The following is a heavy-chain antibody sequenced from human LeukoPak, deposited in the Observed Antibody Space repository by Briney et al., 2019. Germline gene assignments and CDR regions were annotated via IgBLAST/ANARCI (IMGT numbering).Heavy chain of an antibody. Sequence: SETLSLTCTVSGGSIRRSSYYWGWIRQPPGKGLEWIGSIYYSGSTYYNPSLKSRVTISVDTSKNQFSLKLSSVTAADTAVYYCARVFGGYSSGWYEFDYWGQGTLVTVSS. CDR3: ARVFGGYSSGWYEFDY. CDR1: GGSIRRSSYY. D-gene: IGHD6-19*01. J-gene: IGHJ4*02. CDR2: IYYSGST. V-gene: IGHV4-39*01.